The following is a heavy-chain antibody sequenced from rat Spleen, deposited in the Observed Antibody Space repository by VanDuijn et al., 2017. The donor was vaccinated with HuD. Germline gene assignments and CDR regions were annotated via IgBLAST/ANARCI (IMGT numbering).Heavy chain of an antibody. Sequence: QVQLKESGPGLVQPSQTLSLTCTVAGFSLTSYNVHWVRQPPGKGLEWMGVIWNTGGPRYNSALKSRLSISKDTSKSQVFLKMNSLQTEDTATYYCARDGHYGLSVMDAWGQGASVTVSS. J-gene: IGHJ4*01. CDR2: IWNTGGP. CDR3: ARDGHYGLSVMDA. D-gene: IGHD1-6*01. V-gene: IGHV2-41*01. CDR1: GFSLTSYN.